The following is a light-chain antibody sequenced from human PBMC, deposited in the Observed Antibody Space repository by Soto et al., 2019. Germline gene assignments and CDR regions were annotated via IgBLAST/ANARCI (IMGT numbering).Light chain of an antibody. CDR2: GAS. CDR1: QSVTSN. J-gene: IGKJ4*01. CDR3: QKYNDWPRT. V-gene: IGKV3-15*01. Sequence: EVVMTQSPVTLSVSPGERVTLSCRASQSVTSNLAWYQQKPGQAPRLLLYGASTRATGIPARFSGSGSGTEFTLTISSRQSEDLAVYYCQKYNDWPRTFGQGTKVAIK.